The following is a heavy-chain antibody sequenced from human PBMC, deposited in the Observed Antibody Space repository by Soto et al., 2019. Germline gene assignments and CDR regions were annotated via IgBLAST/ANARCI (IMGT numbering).Heavy chain of an antibody. CDR2: MNPNSGNT. J-gene: IGHJ5*02. CDR1: GYTFTSYG. CDR3: AREVAAAGTEWFDP. D-gene: IGHD6-13*01. Sequence: ASVKVSCKASGYTFTSYGINWVRQATGQGLEWMGWMNPNSGNTGYAQKFQGRVTMTRNTSISTAYMELSSLRSEDTAVYYCAREVAAAGTEWFDPWGQGTLVTVSS. V-gene: IGHV1-8*02.